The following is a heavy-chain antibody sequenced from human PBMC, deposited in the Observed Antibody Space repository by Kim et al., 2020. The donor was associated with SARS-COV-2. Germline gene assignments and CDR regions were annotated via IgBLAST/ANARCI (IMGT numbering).Heavy chain of an antibody. D-gene: IGHD6-13*01. J-gene: IGHJ6*02. CDR3: AGGLAAADNYYYYGMDV. Sequence: VKGRFTIARDNSKNTLYLQMSSLGAEDTAVYYCAGGLAAADNYYYYGMDVWGQGTTVTVSS. V-gene: IGHV3-30*15.